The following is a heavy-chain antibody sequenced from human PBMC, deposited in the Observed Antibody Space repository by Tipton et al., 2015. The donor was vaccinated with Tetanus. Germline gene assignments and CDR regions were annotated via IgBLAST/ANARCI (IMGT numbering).Heavy chain of an antibody. Sequence: LRLSCTVSGGSISSSSYYWGWIRQPPGKGLEWIGSIYYSGSTYYNPSLKSRVTISVDTSKNQFSLKLSSVTAADTAVYYCATSPRANMPVCCLNYWSQGTLVTVSS. CDR2: IYYSGST. D-gene: IGHD2-15*01. CDR1: GGSISSSSYY. J-gene: IGHJ4*02. CDR3: ATSPRANMPVCCLNY. V-gene: IGHV4-39*01.